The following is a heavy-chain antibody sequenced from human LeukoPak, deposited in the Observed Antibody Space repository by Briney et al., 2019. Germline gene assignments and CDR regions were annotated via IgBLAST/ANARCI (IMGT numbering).Heavy chain of an antibody. CDR3: ARDPQNYGDYGHDY. CDR2: IWYDGSNK. J-gene: IGHJ4*02. V-gene: IGHV3-33*01. CDR1: GFTFSSYG. D-gene: IGHD4-17*01. Sequence: GGSLRLSCAASGFTFSSYGMHWVRQAPGKGLEWVAVIWYDGSNKYYADSVKGRFTISRDNSKNTLYLQMNSLRAEDTAVYYCARDPQNYGDYGHDYWGQGTLVTVS.